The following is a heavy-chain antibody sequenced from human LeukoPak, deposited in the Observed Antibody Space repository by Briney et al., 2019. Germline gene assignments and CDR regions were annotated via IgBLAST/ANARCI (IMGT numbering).Heavy chain of an antibody. CDR1: GFTFSDYG. J-gene: IGHJ6*03. D-gene: IGHD3-3*01. CDR3: ARSGGSEWFRPYYYYYYYMDV. CDR2: ISSTGGTT. V-gene: IGHV3-48*01. Sequence: GGSLRLSCAASGFTFSDYGMSWVRQAPGKGLEWVSSISSTGGTTYYADSVKGRFTISRDNAKNSLYLQMNSLRAEDTAVYYCARSGGSEWFRPYYYYYYYMDVWGKGTTVTVSS.